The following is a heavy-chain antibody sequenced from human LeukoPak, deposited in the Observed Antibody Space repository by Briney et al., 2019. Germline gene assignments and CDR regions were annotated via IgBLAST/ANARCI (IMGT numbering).Heavy chain of an antibody. J-gene: IGHJ4*02. D-gene: IGHD3-22*01. CDR3: AKDVSHYYYDSSIPVGY. CDR2: ISGSGGTT. V-gene: IGHV3-23*01. CDR1: GFTFSTYA. Sequence: GGSLRLSCAASGFTFSTYAMSWVRQAPGKGLEWVSLISGSGGTTHYADSVKGRFTISRDNSKNTLYLQMNSLRAEDTAVYYCAKDVSHYYYDSSIPVGYWGQGTLVTVYS.